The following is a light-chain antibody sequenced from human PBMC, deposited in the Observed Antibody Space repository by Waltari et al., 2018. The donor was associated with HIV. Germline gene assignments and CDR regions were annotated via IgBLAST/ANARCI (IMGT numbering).Light chain of an antibody. V-gene: IGLV2-14*03. CDR1: SSDIGAYNY. CDR3: VSYTSSNSYV. J-gene: IGLJ1*01. Sequence: QSVLTQPASVSGSPGQSITISCVGTSSDIGAYNYVSWYQQYPDKAPHLRIYEVNHRPSGVSDRFSGSKSGNMASLTISGLLAEDEADYFCVSYTSSNSYVFGSGTKVTVL. CDR2: EVN.